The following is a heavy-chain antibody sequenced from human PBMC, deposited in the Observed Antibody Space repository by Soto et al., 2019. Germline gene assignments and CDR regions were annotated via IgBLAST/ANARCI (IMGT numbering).Heavy chain of an antibody. CDR1: GYTFTRYA. J-gene: IGHJ4*02. CDR3: ARSIVVVTAADY. D-gene: IGHD2-21*02. V-gene: IGHV1-3*01. CDR2: INAGSGNT. Sequence: ASVKGSCKASGYTFTRYAMHWVRQAPGQRLEWMGWINAGSGNTKYSQKFQGRVTITRDTSASTAYMELSSLRSEDTAVYYCARSIVVVTAADYWGQGTLVTVS.